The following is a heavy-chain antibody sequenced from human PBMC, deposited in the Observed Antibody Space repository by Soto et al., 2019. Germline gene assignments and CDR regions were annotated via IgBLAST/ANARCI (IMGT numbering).Heavy chain of an antibody. D-gene: IGHD3-9*01. Sequence: QVQLVQSGAEVKKPGASVKVSCKASGYTFTSYDINWVRQATGQGLEWMGWMNPNSGNTGYAQKFQGRVTMTRNTSRSTAHMALSRLRSEDTAVYYCASGANYAILPGYGFDPWGPGPLVSVSS. J-gene: IGHJ5*02. CDR1: GYTFTSYD. V-gene: IGHV1-8*01. CDR3: ASGANYAILPGYGFDP. CDR2: MNPNSGNT.